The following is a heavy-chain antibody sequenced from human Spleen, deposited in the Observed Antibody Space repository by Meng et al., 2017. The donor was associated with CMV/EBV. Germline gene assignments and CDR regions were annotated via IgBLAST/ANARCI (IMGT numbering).Heavy chain of an antibody. CDR2: IWDDGISK. CDR3: AFSNSWYCFDH. CDR1: GFTFRSDG. V-gene: IGHV3-33*01. D-gene: IGHD6-13*01. Sequence: SCAASGFTFRSDGMHWVRQAPGKGLEWVAVIWDDGISKYYADAVRGRFMISRDNSESTLYLQMNSLRGEDTAVYYCAFSNSWYCFDHWGQGTLVTVSS. J-gene: IGHJ4*02.